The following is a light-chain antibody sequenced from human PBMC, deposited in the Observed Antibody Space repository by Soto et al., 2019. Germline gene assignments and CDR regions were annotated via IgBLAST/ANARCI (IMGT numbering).Light chain of an antibody. J-gene: IGKJ1*01. V-gene: IGKV3-15*01. CDR2: GAS. Sequence: EIAMTQSPATLSVSPGERATLSCRASQSVSSSLAWYQQKPGQAPRLLISGASTRATGIPARFSGRGSGTEFTLTISSLQSEDFAVYYCLQYYNWWTFGPGTKVEIK. CDR1: QSVSSS. CDR3: LQYYNWWT.